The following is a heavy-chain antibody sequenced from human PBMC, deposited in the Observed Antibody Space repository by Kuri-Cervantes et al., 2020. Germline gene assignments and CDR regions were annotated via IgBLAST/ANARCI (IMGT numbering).Heavy chain of an antibody. CDR3: ARGRGIVATFDYYYMDV. V-gene: IGHV1-46*01. D-gene: IGHD5-12*01. CDR2: INPSGGST. Sequence: ASVKVSCKASGYTFTSYYMHWVRQAPGQGLEWMGIINPSGGSTSYAQKFQGRVTMTRDTSTSTVYMELSSLRSEDTAVYYCARGRGIVATFDYYYMDVWGKGTTVTVS. CDR1: GYTFTSYY. J-gene: IGHJ6*03.